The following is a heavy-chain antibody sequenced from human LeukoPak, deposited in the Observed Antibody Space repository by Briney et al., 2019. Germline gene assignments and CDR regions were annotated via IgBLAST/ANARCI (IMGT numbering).Heavy chain of an antibody. J-gene: IGHJ3*02. CDR3: ARYILSGGFGELYDAFDI. Sequence: ASVKVSCKASGGTFSSYAISWVRQAPGQGLEWMGGIIPIFGTANYAQKFQGRVTITADESTSTAYMELSSLRSEDTAVYYCARYILSGGFGELYDAFDIWGQGTMVTVSS. D-gene: IGHD3-10*01. V-gene: IGHV1-69*13. CDR2: IIPIFGTA. CDR1: GGTFSSYA.